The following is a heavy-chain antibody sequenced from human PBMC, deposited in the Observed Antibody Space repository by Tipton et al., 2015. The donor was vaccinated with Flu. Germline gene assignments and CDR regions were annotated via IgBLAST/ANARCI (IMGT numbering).Heavy chain of an antibody. CDR3: AKDLAYSSEWPYFDR. J-gene: IGHJ4*02. V-gene: IGHV3-30*18. CDR2: ISFDGSNT. Sequence: SLRLFCAASGFSFRSFGMHWVRQAPGKGLEWVAFISFDGSNTYYGDSVKGRFTVSRDISNLYLQMNSLRADDTAVYYCAKDLAYSSEWPYFDRRGQGTLVTVSS. D-gene: IGHD3-22*01. CDR1: GFSFRSFG.